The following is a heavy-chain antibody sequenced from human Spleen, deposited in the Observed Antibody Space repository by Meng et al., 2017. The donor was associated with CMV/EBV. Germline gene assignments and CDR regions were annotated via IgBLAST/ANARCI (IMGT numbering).Heavy chain of an antibody. J-gene: IGHJ4*02. CDR2: ISWNSGSI. D-gene: IGHD2-15*01. Sequence: SLKISCAASGFTFDDYAMYWVRQVPGKGLEWVSGISWNSGSIGYADSVKGRFTISRDNAKNSLYLQMNSLRAEDTAVYYCARDRGGAAGLIAYWGQGTLVTVSS. CDR1: GFTFDDYA. CDR3: ARDRGGAAGLIAY. V-gene: IGHV3-9*01.